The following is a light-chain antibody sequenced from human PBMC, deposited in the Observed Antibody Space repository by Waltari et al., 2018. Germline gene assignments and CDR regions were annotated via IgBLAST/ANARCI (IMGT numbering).Light chain of an antibody. CDR3: QQYYAAPYT. Sequence: DIVMTQSPDSLAVSLGGRATINCKSSRSVLDTSKNKNFLAWYQLKPVQSPKPLIYWASTRESGVPDRFIASVSGTECTLTISSLQAEDVAIYSCQQYYAAPYTFGQGTKVEIK. V-gene: IGKV4-1*01. CDR1: RSVLDTSKNKNF. CDR2: WAS. J-gene: IGKJ2*01.